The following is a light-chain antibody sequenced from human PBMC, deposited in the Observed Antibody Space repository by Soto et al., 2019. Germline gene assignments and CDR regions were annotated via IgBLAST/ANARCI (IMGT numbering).Light chain of an antibody. CDR3: QQRNVWPPIT. Sequence: EVVMRQSPATLSVSPGEGATLSCRASQGIGDTLAWYQHKPGQTPRLLIYDTSTRATGVPARFSGSRSGTDFTLTINSLEPEDFAVYYCQQRNVWPPITFGQGTRLEIK. V-gene: IGKV3-11*01. CDR1: QGIGDT. J-gene: IGKJ5*01. CDR2: DTS.